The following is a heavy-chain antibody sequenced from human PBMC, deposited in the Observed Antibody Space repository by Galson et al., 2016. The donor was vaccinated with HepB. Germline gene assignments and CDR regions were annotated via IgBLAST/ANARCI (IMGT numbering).Heavy chain of an antibody. J-gene: IGHJ4*02. Sequence: SLRLSCAASGFSFSIYGMHWVRQAPGKGLEWVAVIWFDGSNKNYGDSVKGRFTVSRDNSKNTLYLQMNSLRAEDTALYFCARARGGSFDYWGQGTLVTVSS. CDR1: GFSFSIYG. D-gene: IGHD3-10*01. V-gene: IGHV3-33*01. CDR2: IWFDGSNK. CDR3: ARARGGSFDY.